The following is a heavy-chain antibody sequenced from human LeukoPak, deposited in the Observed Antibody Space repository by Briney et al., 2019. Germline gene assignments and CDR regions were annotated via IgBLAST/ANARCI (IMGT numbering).Heavy chain of an antibody. CDR1: GFTFSNYW. D-gene: IGHD1-26*01. CDR3: ARDLSGRFDY. V-gene: IGHV3-74*01. J-gene: IGHJ4*02. CDR2: VSSDGSST. Sequence: PGGSLRLSCAASGFTFSNYWIHWVRQAPGKGLVWVSGVSSDGSSTSYADSVKGRFTISRDNAKNTLYLQMNSLRAEDTAVYYCARDLSGRFDYWGQGTLVTVSS.